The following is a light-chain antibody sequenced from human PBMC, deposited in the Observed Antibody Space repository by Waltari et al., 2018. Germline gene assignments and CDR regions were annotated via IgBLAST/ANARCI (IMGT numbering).Light chain of an antibody. CDR2: SNG. Sequence: QSVLTQPPSASGTPGQRVTISCSGSGSNIRRNNVSWYQQLPGTAPKLLSVSNGHRPLWVPDRFSGSKSGTSASLAIIGLQSEDEADYYCATWDDSLNGRVFGGGTKLTVL. CDR1: GSNIRRNN. CDR3: ATWDDSLNGRV. V-gene: IGLV1-44*01. J-gene: IGLJ2*01.